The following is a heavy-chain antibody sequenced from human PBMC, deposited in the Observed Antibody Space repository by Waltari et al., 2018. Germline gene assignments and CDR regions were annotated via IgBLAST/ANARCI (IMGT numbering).Heavy chain of an antibody. J-gene: IGHJ6*02. CDR2: INPNSGGT. V-gene: IGHV1-2*06. Sequence: QVQLVQSGAEVKKPGASVKVSCKASGYRFNSYAMHWVRQAPGQGLEWMGRINPNSGGTNYAQKFQGRVTMTRDTSISTAYMELSRLRSDDTAVYYCARDPGAAAGIRYYYYGMDVWGQGTTVTVSS. D-gene: IGHD6-13*01. CDR1: GYRFNSYA. CDR3: ARDPGAAAGIRYYYYGMDV.